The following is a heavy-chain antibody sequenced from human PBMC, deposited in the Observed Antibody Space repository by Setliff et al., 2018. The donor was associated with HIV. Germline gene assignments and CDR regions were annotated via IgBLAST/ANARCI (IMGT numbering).Heavy chain of an antibody. J-gene: IGHJ4*02. V-gene: IGHV4-4*07. CDR3: ARKGGGSRSQGYYYDF. D-gene: IGHD2-15*01. CDR2: IYTSGST. CDR1: AGSISSHY. Sequence: PSETLSLTCTVSAGSISSHYCSWIRQPAGKGLEWIGRIYTSGSTNYNPSLKSRVSMSLDTSKNQFSLKLNSVTALDTAVYYCARKGGGSRSQGYYYDFWGQGTLVTVS.